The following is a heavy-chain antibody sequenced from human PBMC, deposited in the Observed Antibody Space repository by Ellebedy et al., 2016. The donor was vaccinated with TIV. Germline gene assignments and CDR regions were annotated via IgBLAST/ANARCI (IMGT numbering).Heavy chain of an antibody. V-gene: IGHV3-23*01. CDR3: AKDVRYTTGWGGALDI. CDR1: GFNFGGHA. J-gene: IGHJ3*02. Sequence: GESLKLSCAASGFNFGGHAMKWVRQAPGKGLEWVSSIGSGAYTTHYADSVKGRFTISRDNSRNTLYLQMNSLRGEDTAVYFCAKDVRYTTGWGGALDIWGQGAMVTVSS. D-gene: IGHD2-8*02. CDR2: IGSGAYTT.